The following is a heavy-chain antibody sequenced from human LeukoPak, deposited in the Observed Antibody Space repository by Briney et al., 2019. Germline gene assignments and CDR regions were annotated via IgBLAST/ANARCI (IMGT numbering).Heavy chain of an antibody. CDR3: ARGYCSGGSCYPGYFDY. CDR2: IWYDGSHI. Sequence: QSGGSLRLSCAASGFTFSAYGMHWVRQAPGKGLEWVAVIWYDGSHIFYGDSVRGRFTISRDNSKNTVYLQMNRLRAEDTAVYYCARGYCSGGSCYPGYFDYWGQGTLVTVSS. CDR1: GFTFSAYG. V-gene: IGHV3-33*01. J-gene: IGHJ4*02. D-gene: IGHD2-15*01.